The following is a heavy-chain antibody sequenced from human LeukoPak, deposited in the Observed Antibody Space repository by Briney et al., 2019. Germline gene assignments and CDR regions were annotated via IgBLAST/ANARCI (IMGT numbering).Heavy chain of an antibody. CDR2: IYHSGST. V-gene: IGHV4-38-2*01. CDR1: GYSISSGYY. J-gene: IGHJ4*02. Sequence: KPSETLSLTCAVSGYSISSGYYWGWIRQPPGKGLEWIGSIYHSGSTYYNPSLKSRVTISVDTSKNQLSLKLSSVTAADTAVYYCARALGYCSSTSCLYYFDYWGQGTLVTVSS. D-gene: IGHD2-2*01. CDR3: ARALGYCSSTSCLYYFDY.